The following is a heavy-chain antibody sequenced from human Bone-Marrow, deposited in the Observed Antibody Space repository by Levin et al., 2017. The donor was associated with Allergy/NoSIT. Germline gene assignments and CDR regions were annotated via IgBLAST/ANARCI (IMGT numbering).Heavy chain of an antibody. V-gene: IGHV3-30*18. CDR3: SKDKDSCTDSSETYGLTS. CDR2: ISFDGSNK. CDR1: GFTFSRYG. Sequence: PGGSLRLSCAASGFTFSRYGVHWVRQAPGRGLEWVAVISFDGSNKYYADSVKGRFTISRDNSKNTLYLQMNSLRPEDTAVYYCSKDKDSCTDSSETYGLTSWGQGTSVPVS. J-gene: IGHJ6*02. D-gene: IGHD6-25*01.